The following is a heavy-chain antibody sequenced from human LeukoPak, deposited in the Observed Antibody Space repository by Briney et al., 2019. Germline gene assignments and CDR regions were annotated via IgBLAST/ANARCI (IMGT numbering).Heavy chain of an antibody. D-gene: IGHD3-22*01. J-gene: IGHJ3*02. CDR3: ARVVVGGAFDI. V-gene: IGHV4-59*01. Sequence: SETLSLTCTVSGGSTSNYWSWIRPPPGKGLEWIGYIYYSGSTNYNPSLKSRVTISVDTSKNQFSLKLSSVTAADTAVYYCARVVVGGAFDIWGQGTMVTVSS. CDR1: GGSTSNY. CDR2: IYYSGST.